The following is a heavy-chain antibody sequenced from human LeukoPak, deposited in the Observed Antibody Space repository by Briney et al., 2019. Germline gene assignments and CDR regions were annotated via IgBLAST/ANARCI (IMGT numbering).Heavy chain of an antibody. V-gene: IGHV4-59*08. CDR2: IYYSGST. CDR1: GGSISSYY. D-gene: IGHD6-19*01. CDR3: ARHSSGWYGYYYHYMDV. Sequence: SETLSLTCTVSGGSISSYYWSRIRQPPGKGLEWIGYIYYSGSTNYNPSLKSRVTISVDTSKNQFSLKLSSVTAADTAVYYCARHSSGWYGYYYHYMDVWGKGTTVTVSS. J-gene: IGHJ6*03.